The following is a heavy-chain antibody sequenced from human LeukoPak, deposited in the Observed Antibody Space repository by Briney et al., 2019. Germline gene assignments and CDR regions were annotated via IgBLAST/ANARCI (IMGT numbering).Heavy chain of an antibody. CDR2: ISYDGSNK. D-gene: IGHD1-26*01. V-gene: IGHV3-30*04. CDR1: GFTFSSYA. CDR3: ARGGGSYHFDY. Sequence: GGSLRLSCAASGFTFSSYAMHWVRQAPGNGLEWVAVISYDGSNKYYADSVKGRFTISRDNSKNTLYLQMNSLRAEDTAVYYCARGGGSYHFDYWGQGTLVTVSS. J-gene: IGHJ4*02.